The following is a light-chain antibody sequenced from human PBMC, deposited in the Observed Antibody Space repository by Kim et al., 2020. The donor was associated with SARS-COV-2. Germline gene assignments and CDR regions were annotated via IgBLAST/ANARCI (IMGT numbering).Light chain of an antibody. Sequence: QAVVTQEPSLTVSPGGTVTLTCASSTGAVTSGCYPTWFQQKPGQAPTTLIYSTSNTHSWTPARFSGSLLGDKAALTLSGVQHEDEADYYCLLHCSGTWVFGGGTKLTVL. J-gene: IGLJ3*02. CDR2: STS. CDR3: LLHCSGTWV. V-gene: IGLV7-43*01. CDR1: TGAVTSGCY.